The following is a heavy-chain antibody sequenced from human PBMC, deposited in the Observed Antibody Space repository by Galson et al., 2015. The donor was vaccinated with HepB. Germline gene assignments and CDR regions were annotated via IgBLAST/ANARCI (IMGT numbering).Heavy chain of an antibody. CDR3: SRDTFGPYDY. CDR1: GFSIRNNW. J-gene: IGHJ4*02. CDR2: INEDGSTT. Sequence: SLRLSCAASGFSIRNNWMHWVRQVPGKGLVWVSRINEDGSTTNYADSVKGRFTISKDNAKNTLHLQMNNLRAEDTAAYYCSRDTFGPYDYWGQGTLVTVSS. V-gene: IGHV3-74*01. D-gene: IGHD3-16*01.